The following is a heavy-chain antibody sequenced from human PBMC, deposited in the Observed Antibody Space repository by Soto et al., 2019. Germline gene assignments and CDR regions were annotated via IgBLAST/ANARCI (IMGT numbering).Heavy chain of an antibody. Sequence: SVKVSCKASGFTFTSSAMQWVRQARGQRLEWIGWIVVGSGNTNYAQKFQERVTITRDMSTSTAYMELSSLRSEDTAVYYCAAAPYYDILTGPDYWGQGTLVTVSS. V-gene: IGHV1-58*02. CDR2: IVVGSGNT. CDR3: AAAPYYDILTGPDY. J-gene: IGHJ4*02. CDR1: GFTFTSSA. D-gene: IGHD3-9*01.